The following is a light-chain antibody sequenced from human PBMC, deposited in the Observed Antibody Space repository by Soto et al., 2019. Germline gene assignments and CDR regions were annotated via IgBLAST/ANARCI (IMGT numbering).Light chain of an antibody. V-gene: IGKV1-5*03. CDR2: KAS. Sequence: DIQMAQSPSTLSASVGDRVIITCRASESVSSWLAWYQQRPGKAPNLLIYKASTLQSGVPSRFSGSGSGTRFTLTISSLQPEDFATYYCQQYNTYPRTFGQGTKVDIK. CDR3: QQYNTYPRT. CDR1: ESVSSW. J-gene: IGKJ1*01.